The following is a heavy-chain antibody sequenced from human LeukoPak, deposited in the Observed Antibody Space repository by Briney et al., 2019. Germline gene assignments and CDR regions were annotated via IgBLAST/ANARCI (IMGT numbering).Heavy chain of an antibody. CDR1: GVSISRYF. V-gene: IGHV4-59*01. CDR2: IYDSGSS. CDR3: ARVPDTTMVYFDY. J-gene: IGHJ4*02. D-gene: IGHD5-18*01. Sequence: PSETLSLTCAVSGVSISRYFWSWIRQPPGKGLESIGYIYDSGSSKYNPSLESRVTISLDTSKNQFSLKLTFVTAADTAVYYCARVPDTTMVYFDYWGQGTLVTVSS.